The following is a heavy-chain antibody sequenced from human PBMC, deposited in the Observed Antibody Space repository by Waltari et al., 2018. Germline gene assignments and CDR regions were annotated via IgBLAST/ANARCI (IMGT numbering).Heavy chain of an antibody. V-gene: IGHV1-69*04. CDR3: ATTRSSDYGGEYYYYYYGMDV. D-gene: IGHD4-17*01. Sequence: QVQLVQSGAEVKKPGSSVKVSCKASGGTFSSVAISWVRQAHGTGLWGMGRIIPILGIANYAQKFQGRVTITADKSTSTAYMELSSLRSEDTAVYYCATTRSSDYGGEYYYYYYGMDVWGQGTTVTVSS. J-gene: IGHJ6*02. CDR1: GGTFSSVA. CDR2: IIPILGIA.